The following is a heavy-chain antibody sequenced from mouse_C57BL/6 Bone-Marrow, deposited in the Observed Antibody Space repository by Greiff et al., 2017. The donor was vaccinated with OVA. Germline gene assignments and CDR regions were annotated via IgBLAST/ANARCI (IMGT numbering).Heavy chain of an antibody. CDR1: GYSITSGYY. D-gene: IGHD1-1*01. J-gene: IGHJ3*01. CDR2: ISYDGSN. V-gene: IGHV3-6*01. Sequence: EVQLQESGPGLVKPSQSLSLTCSVTGYSITSGYYWNWIRQFPGNKLEWMGYISYDGSNNYNPSLKNRISITRDTSKNQFFLKLNSVTTEDTATYYCAGHYYGSRGWFAYWGQGTLVTVSA. CDR3: AGHYYGSRGWFAY.